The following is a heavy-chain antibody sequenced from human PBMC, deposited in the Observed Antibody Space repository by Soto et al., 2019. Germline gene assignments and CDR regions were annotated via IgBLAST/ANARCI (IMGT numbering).Heavy chain of an antibody. CDR1: GFTFSSYA. V-gene: IGHV3-23*01. CDR2: ISGSGGST. D-gene: IGHD3-3*01. Sequence: GGSLRLSCAASGFTFSSYAMSWVRQAPGKGLEWVSAISGSGGSTYYADSVKGRFTISRDNSKNKLYLQMNSLRAEDTAVYYCAKGKHDFWYQGSYYYYYMDVWGKGTTVTVSS. J-gene: IGHJ6*03. CDR3: AKGKHDFWYQGSYYYYYMDV.